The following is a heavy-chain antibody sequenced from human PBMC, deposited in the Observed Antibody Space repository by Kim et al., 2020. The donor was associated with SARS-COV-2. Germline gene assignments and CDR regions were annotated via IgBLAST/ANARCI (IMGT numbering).Heavy chain of an antibody. J-gene: IGHJ4*02. D-gene: IGHD2-15*01. CDR3: APQACSGGSCYYDY. CDR2: ICCSGSTI. V-gene: IGHV3-48*03. CDR1: GFTFNSFD. Sequence: GGSLRLSCAASGFTFNSFDMNWIRQAPGKGLEWVSYICCSGSTIYYADSVKGRFTISRDNAKNSLYLQMNSLRAEDTAVYYCAPQACSGGSCYYDYWGQGTLVTVSS.